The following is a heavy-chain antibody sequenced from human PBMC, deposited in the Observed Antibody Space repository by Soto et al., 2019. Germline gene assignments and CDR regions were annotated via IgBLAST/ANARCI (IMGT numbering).Heavy chain of an antibody. Sequence: ASVKVSCKVSGYTLTELSMHWVRQAPGKGLEWMGGFDPEDGETIYAQKFQGRVTMTEDTSADTAYMELSSLRSEDTAVYYCATDLRGSYYYYYGMDVWGQGTTVTVSS. CDR1: GYTLTELS. D-gene: IGHD1-26*01. CDR3: ATDLRGSYYYYYGMDV. V-gene: IGHV1-24*01. CDR2: FDPEDGET. J-gene: IGHJ6*02.